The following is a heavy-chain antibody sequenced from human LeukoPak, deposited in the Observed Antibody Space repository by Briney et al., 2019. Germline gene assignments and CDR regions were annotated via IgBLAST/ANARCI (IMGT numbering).Heavy chain of an antibody. V-gene: IGHV3-48*03. CDR1: GLTFSGFE. D-gene: IGHD5-24*01. Sequence: GGSLRLSCVGSGLTFSGFEMNWVRQAPGKGLEWVSHIRGDGTTKSYADSVKGRFTISRDNAKNSLYLQMNSLRAEDTAIYYCARRFRDWGQGTLVTVSS. CDR3: ARRFRD. CDR2: IRGDGTTK. J-gene: IGHJ4*02.